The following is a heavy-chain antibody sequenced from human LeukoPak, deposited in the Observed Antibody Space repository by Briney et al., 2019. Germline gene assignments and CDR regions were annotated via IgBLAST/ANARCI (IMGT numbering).Heavy chain of an antibody. CDR1: GGTFSSYA. J-gene: IGHJ4*01. CDR2: IIPIFGTA. D-gene: IGHD4-17*01. V-gene: IGHV1-69*05. CDR3: ARGFYGDYLGY. Sequence: SVKVSCKASGGTFSSYAISWVRQAPGQGLEWMGRIIPIFGTANYAQKFQGRVTITTDESTSTAYMEMSSLRSEDTAVYYCARGFYGDYLGYWGQGNLVTVSS.